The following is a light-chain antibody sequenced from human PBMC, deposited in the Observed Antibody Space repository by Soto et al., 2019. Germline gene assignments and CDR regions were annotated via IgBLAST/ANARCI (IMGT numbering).Light chain of an antibody. V-gene: IGKV1-39*01. CDR3: QQSYSAHLT. CDR1: QSISSY. CDR2: AAS. Sequence: DIHMTQSPSSLSASVGDGFTITCRGSQSISSYLNWYQQKPGKAPKLLIYAASSLQSGVPSRFSGSGSGTDFTLTISSLQAEDFATYYCQQSYSAHLTFGGGTKVDIK. J-gene: IGKJ4*01.